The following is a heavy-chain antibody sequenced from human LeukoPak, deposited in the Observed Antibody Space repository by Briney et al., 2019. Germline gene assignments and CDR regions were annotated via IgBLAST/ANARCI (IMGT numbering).Heavy chain of an antibody. CDR1: GYTFTSYD. J-gene: IGHJ6*02. CDR2: MNPNSGNT. Sequence: ASVKVSCKASGYTFTSYDINWVRQATGQGLEWMGWMNPNSGNTGYAQKFQGRVTMTRNTSISTAYMELSSLRSEDTAVYYCASRGPKNCSSTSCYRRSYYYYGMDVWGQGTTVTVSS. CDR3: ASRGPKNCSSTSCYRRSYYYYGMDV. V-gene: IGHV1-8*01. D-gene: IGHD2-2*02.